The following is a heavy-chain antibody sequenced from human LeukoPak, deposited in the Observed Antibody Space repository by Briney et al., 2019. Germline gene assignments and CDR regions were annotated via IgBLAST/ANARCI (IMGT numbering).Heavy chain of an antibody. Sequence: PGGSLRLSCAASGFTFSSYEMNWVRQAPGKGLEWIGEINHSGSTNYNPSLKSRVTISVDTSKNQFSLKLSSVTAADTAVYYCARTWWFGELTSVSFDYWGQGTLVTVSS. J-gene: IGHJ4*02. CDR3: ARTWWFGELTSVSFDY. V-gene: IGHV4-34*01. CDR1: GFTFSSYE. D-gene: IGHD3-10*01. CDR2: INHSGST.